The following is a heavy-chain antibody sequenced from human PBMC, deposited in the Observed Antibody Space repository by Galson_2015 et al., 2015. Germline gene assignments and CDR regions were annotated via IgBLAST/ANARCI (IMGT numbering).Heavy chain of an antibody. V-gene: IGHV3-23*01. CDR1: GFTFSDFV. D-gene: IGHD1-26*01. J-gene: IGHJ4*02. CDR2: ISSTGSSK. CDR3: ATDSSGSY. Sequence: SLRLSCAASGFTFSDFVMNWVRQAPGKGLEWVSAISSTGSSKNFADSVKGRFTISRDNSNNTLYLQMNSLRAEDTAIYYCATDSSGSYWGQGTLVTVSS.